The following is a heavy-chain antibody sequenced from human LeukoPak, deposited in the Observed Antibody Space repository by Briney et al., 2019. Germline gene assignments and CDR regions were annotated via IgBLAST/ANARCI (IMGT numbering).Heavy chain of an antibody. Sequence: GGSLRLSCAASGFTLNGYGMHWVRQAPGKGLVWVSRINTDGSSTSYADSVKGRFTISRDNAKNTLYLQMNSLRAEDTAVYYCARSQTAPYDILTGYLFDLWGRGTLVTVSS. CDR1: GFTLNGYG. D-gene: IGHD3-9*01. CDR2: INTDGSST. CDR3: ARSQTAPYDILTGYLFDL. J-gene: IGHJ2*01. V-gene: IGHV3-74*01.